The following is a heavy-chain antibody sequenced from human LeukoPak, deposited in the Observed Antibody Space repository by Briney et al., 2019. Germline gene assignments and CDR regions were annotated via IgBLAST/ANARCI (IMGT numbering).Heavy chain of an antibody. CDR2: IYYSGST. V-gene: IGHV4-59*01. CDR3: ARAGYSSGWYSWYFDL. CDR1: GGSISSYY. Sequence: SETLSLTCTVSGGSISSYYWSWIRQPPGKGLEWIGYIYYSGSTNYNPSLKSRVTISVDTSKNQFSLKLSSVTAADTAVYYCARAGYSSGWYSWYFDLWGRGTLVTVSS. D-gene: IGHD6-19*01. J-gene: IGHJ2*01.